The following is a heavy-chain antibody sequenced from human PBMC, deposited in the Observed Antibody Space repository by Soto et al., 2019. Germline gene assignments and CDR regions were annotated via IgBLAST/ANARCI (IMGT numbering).Heavy chain of an antibody. J-gene: IGHJ4*02. CDR3: ARVWGDDYGHCREFDY. D-gene: IGHD4-17*01. V-gene: IGHV1-18*01. Sequence: QVQLVQSGAEVKKPGASVKVSCKASGYTFTSYGISWVRQAPGQGLEWMGWISAYNGNTNYAQKLQGRATMTADTSTSTADMELRSLRSDDTAVYYCARVWGDDYGHCREFDYWGQGTLVTVSS. CDR2: ISAYNGNT. CDR1: GYTFTSYG.